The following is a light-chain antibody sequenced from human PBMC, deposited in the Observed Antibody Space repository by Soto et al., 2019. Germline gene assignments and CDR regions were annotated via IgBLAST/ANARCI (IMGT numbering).Light chain of an antibody. Sequence: EIVLTQSPGTLSLSPGERATLSCRASQSVGSSYLAWYQQKPGQPPRLLLYGASTRATGIPDRFTGSGSGTDFTLTISRVEPEDFAMYYCQHHGTSLITFGQGTRLEIK. CDR1: QSVGSSY. CDR3: QHHGTSLIT. J-gene: IGKJ5*01. CDR2: GAS. V-gene: IGKV3-20*01.